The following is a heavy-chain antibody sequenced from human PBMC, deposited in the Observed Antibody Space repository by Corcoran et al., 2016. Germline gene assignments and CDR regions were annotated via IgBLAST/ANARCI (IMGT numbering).Heavy chain of an antibody. CDR3: ARGLSTMVRGVAGMDV. CDR2: IYTSGST. V-gene: IGHV4-4*07. D-gene: IGHD3-10*01. Sequence: QVQLQESGPGLVKPSETLSLTCTVSGGSISSYYWSLIRQPAGKGLEWIGRIYTSGSTNYNPSLKSRVTMSVDTSKNQFSLKLSAVTAAATAVYYCARGLSTMVRGVAGMDVWGQGTTVTVSS. CDR1: GGSISSYY. J-gene: IGHJ6*02.